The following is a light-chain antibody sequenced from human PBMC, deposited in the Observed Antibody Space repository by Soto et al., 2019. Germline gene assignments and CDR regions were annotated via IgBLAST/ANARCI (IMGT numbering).Light chain of an antibody. CDR2: DAS. CDR1: QSVSNY. Sequence: EIVLTQSPATLSLSPGERATLSCRASQSVSNYLAWYQQKPGQAPRLLIYDASNRATGIPARFSASGSGTDFTLTISRLEPEDFALYYCQVYGISPWTFGQGTKVEIK. CDR3: QVYGISPWT. J-gene: IGKJ1*01. V-gene: IGKV3-11*01.